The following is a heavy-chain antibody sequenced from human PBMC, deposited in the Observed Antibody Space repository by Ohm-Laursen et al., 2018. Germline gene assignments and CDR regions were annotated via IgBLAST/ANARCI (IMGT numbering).Heavy chain of an antibody. J-gene: IGHJ2*01. Sequence: SLRLSCAASGFTFSSYDMHWVRQATGKGLEWASAIGTAGDTYYPGSVKGRFTISRENAKNSLYLQMNSLRAGDTAVYYCARRADSSGYWYFDLWGRGTLVTVSS. CDR1: GFTFSSYD. CDR3: ARRADSSGYWYFDL. CDR2: IGTAGDT. V-gene: IGHV3-13*01. D-gene: IGHD3-22*01.